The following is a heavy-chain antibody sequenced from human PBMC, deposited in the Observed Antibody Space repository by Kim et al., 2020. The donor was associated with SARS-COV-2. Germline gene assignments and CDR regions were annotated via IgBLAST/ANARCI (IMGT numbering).Heavy chain of an antibody. CDR1: GGSISSSSYY. D-gene: IGHD6-19*01. CDR3: ARHQTPYSSGWYRFDY. J-gene: IGHJ4*02. Sequence: SETLSLTCTVSGGSISSSSYYWGWIRQPPGKGLEWIGSIYYSGSTYYNPSLKSRVTISVDTSKNQFSLKLSSVTAADTAVYYCARHQTPYSSGWYRFDYWGQGTLVTVSS. V-gene: IGHV4-39*01. CDR2: IYYSGST.